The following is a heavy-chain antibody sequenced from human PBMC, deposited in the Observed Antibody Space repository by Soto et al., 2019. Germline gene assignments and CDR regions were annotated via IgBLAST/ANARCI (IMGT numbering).Heavy chain of an antibody. D-gene: IGHD5-18*01. CDR3: ARGYSYGNNFSYYHGMEV. V-gene: IGHV1-69*01. J-gene: IGHJ6*02. Sequence: QVQLVQSGAEVKQPGSSVKVSCTASGGTFSSYAISWVRQAPGQGLEWMGGIIPMFGTADHTQKFQGRVTITAVESTTTAYMELSSLRSEDTAIYSCARGYSYGNNFSYYHGMEVWGQGTRVTVSS. CDR2: IIPMFGTA. CDR1: GGTFSSYA.